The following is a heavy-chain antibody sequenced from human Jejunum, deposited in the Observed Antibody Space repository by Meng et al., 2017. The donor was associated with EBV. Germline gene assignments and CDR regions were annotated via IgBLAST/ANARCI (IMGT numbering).Heavy chain of an antibody. J-gene: IGHJ4*02. CDR1: GYTFTDYS. Sequence: QVHMVQSEAEVQKPGASVKVSCKASGYTFTDYSIHWVRQAPGQGLEWMGRIHPKSGDTSYAQTSQGRVTMTRDTSISTAYMELSSLRSDDTAIYYCARSYRDYWGQGTLGTVAS. CDR2: IHPKSGDT. CDR3: ARSYRDY. V-gene: IGHV1-2*06. D-gene: IGHD3-16*02.